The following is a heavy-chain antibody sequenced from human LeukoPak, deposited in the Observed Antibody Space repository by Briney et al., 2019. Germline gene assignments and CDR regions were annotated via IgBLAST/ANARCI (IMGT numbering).Heavy chain of an antibody. CDR1: GFTFSSYA. D-gene: IGHD3-10*01. J-gene: IGHJ6*02. V-gene: IGHV3-23*01. Sequence: GASLRLSCAASGFTFSSYAMSWVRQAPGKGLEWVSAISGSGGSTYYADSVKGRFTISRDNSKNTLYLQMNSLRAEDTAVYYCAKGGYGSGLNYYYGMDVWGQGTTVTVSS. CDR3: AKGGYGSGLNYYYGMDV. CDR2: ISGSGGST.